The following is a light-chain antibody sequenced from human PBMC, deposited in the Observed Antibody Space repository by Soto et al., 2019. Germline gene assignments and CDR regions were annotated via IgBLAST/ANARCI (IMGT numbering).Light chain of an antibody. V-gene: IGKV1-39*01. CDR3: QQSYSTPGT. Sequence: DIQMTQSPSSLSASVGDRVTITCRASQTITNYLNWYQQKPGKAPNLLIYAASSLQSGVPSRFSGSGSGTDFTLTISSLQPADFATYYCQQSYSTPGTFGQGTKVDIK. CDR1: QTITNY. CDR2: AAS. J-gene: IGKJ1*01.